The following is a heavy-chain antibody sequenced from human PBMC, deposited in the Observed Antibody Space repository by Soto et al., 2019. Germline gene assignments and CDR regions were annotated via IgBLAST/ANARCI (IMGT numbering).Heavy chain of an antibody. CDR3: ATQLTSSSIAPLVDY. Sequence: QVQLVQSGAEVKKPGSSVKVSCKASAGTFSSYAISWVRQAPGQGLEWMGGIIPIFGTANYAQKFQGRVTITADESTSTAYMELSSLRSEDTAVYYCATQLTSSSIAPLVDYWGQGTLVTVSS. CDR2: IIPIFGTA. J-gene: IGHJ4*02. CDR1: AGTFSSYA. D-gene: IGHD6-6*01. V-gene: IGHV1-69*12.